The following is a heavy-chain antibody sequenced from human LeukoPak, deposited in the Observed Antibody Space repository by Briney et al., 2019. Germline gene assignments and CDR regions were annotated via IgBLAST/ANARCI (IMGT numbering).Heavy chain of an antibody. D-gene: IGHD3-22*01. J-gene: IGHJ4*02. CDR3: ARKGYYYDSSGLDY. V-gene: IGHV3-30*04. Sequence: GGSLRLSCAASGFTFSSYAMHWVRQAPGKGLEWVAVISYDGSNKYYADSVKGRFTISRDNSKNTLYLQMNSLRAEDTAVYYCARKGYYYDSSGLDYWGQGTLVTVSS. CDR1: GFTFSSYA. CDR2: ISYDGSNK.